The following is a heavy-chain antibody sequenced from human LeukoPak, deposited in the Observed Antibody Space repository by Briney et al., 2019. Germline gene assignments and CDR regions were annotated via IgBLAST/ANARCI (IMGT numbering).Heavy chain of an antibody. D-gene: IGHD6-13*01. CDR2: VYYTGRT. V-gene: IGHV4-39*07. J-gene: IGHJ6*03. Sequence: SETLSLTCTVSGGSISRNTYYWGWTRQPPGKGLEWIGSVYYTGRTYYKPSLKSRLSISMDTSQNQFSLKLNSVTAADTAVYYCARGTGYSSILYYYYMDVWGKGTTVTVSS. CDR1: GGSISRNTYY. CDR3: ARGTGYSSILYYYYMDV.